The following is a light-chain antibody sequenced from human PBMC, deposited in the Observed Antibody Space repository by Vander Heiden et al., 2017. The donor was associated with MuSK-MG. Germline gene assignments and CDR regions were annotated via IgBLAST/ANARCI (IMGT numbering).Light chain of an antibody. CDR3: QQYDNLPPYT. J-gene: IGKJ2*01. CDR1: QDISNY. Sequence: DIQMTQSPSSLSASVGDRVTITCQASQDISNYLNWYQQKPGKAPKLLIYDASNLETGVPSRFSGRGYGTDFTFTISSLQPEDIATYYCQQYDNLPPYTFGQWTKLEIK. V-gene: IGKV1-33*01. CDR2: DAS.